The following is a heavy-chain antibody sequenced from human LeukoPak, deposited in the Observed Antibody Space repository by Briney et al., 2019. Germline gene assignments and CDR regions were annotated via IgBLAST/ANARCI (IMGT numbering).Heavy chain of an antibody. J-gene: IGHJ6*03. CDR3: ARGRAIFGVVIEYYYYMDV. CDR1: GYTFTGYY. D-gene: IGHD3-3*01. V-gene: IGHV1-2*02. CDR2: INPNSGGT. Sequence: TSVKVSCKASGYTFTGYYMHWVRQAPGQGLEWMGWINPNSGGTNYAQKFQGRVTMTRDTSISTAYMELSRLRSDDTAVYYCARGRAIFGVVIEYYYYMDVWGKGTTVTVSS.